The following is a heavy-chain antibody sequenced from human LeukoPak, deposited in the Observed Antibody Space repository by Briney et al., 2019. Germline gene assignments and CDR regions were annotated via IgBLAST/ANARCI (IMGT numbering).Heavy chain of an antibody. CDR1: GGTFSSYA. Sequence: SVKVSCTASGGTFSSYAISWVRQAPGQGLEWMGRIIPILGIANYAQKFQGRVTITADKSTSTAYMELSSLRSEDTAVYYCASVDCSSTSCSQYYYYYGMDVWGQGTTVTVSS. J-gene: IGHJ6*02. CDR2: IIPILGIA. V-gene: IGHV1-69*04. D-gene: IGHD2-2*01. CDR3: ASVDCSSTSCSQYYYYYGMDV.